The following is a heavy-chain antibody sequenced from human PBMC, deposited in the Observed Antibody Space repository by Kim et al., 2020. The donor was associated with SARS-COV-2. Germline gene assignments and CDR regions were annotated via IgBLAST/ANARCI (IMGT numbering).Heavy chain of an antibody. Sequence: SVKVSCKASGGTFSSYAISWVRQAPGQGLEWMGGIIPIFGTANYAQKFQGRVTITADESTSTAYMELSSLRSEDTAVYYCARGDIAVWPYYYDSNKTQSAEYFQHWGQGTLVTVSS. J-gene: IGHJ1*01. CDR2: IIPIFGTA. CDR1: GGTFSSYA. CDR3: ARGDIAVWPYYYDSNKTQSAEYFQH. D-gene: IGHD3-22*01. V-gene: IGHV1-69*13.